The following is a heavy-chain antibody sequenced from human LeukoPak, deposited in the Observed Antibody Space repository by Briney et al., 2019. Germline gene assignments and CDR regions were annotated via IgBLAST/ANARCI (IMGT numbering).Heavy chain of an antibody. D-gene: IGHD6-13*01. V-gene: IGHV4-59*01. Sequence: SETLSLTCTVSGGSISTYYWSWIRQPPGKGLEWIGYIYYSGSTNYNPSLKSRVTISVDTSKNQFSLKLSSVTAADTAVYYCAREGTGYSSSWYGVDYWGQGTLVTVSS. CDR2: IYYSGST. CDR3: AREGTGYSSSWYGVDY. J-gene: IGHJ4*02. CDR1: GGSISTYY.